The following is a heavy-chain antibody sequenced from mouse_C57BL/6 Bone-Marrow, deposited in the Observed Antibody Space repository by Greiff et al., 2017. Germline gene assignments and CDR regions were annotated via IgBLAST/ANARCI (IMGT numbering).Heavy chain of an antibody. V-gene: IGHV1-4*01. D-gene: IGHD1-3*01. CDR1: GYTFTSYT. CDR2: INPSSGYT. Sequence: QVQLQQSGAELARPGASVKMSCKASGYTFTSYTMHWVKQRPGQGLEWIGYINPSSGYTKYNQKFKDKSTLTADKSYSTAYMQLSSLTSEDSAVYYCARGESNYGDFDVWGTGTTVTVSS. CDR3: ARGESNYGDFDV. J-gene: IGHJ1*03.